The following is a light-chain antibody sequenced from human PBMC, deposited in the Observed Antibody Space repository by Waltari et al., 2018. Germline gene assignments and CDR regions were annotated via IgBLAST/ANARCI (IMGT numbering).Light chain of an antibody. CDR3: QTYDNSLSGSRV. CDR2: DDN. J-gene: IGLJ3*02. Sequence: SILTQPPSVSGAPGQTVTISCTGNTSNIGADYSGHWYQFRPGRAPKLVIYDDNNRPSGFPDRFSGSKSGASASLAITGLQPEDEADYYCQTYDNSLSGSRVFGGGTKLTVL. CDR1: TSNIGADYS. V-gene: IGLV1-40*01.